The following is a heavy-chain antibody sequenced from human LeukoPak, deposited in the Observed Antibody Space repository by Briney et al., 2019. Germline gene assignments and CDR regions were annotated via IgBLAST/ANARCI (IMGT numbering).Heavy chain of an antibody. D-gene: IGHD1-26*01. J-gene: IGHJ4*02. CDR2: IRYDGSNK. CDR1: GFTFSSYG. V-gene: IGHV3-30*02. Sequence: GGSLRLSCAASGFTFSSYGMHWVRQAPGKGLEWVAFIRYDGSNKYYADSVKGRFTISRDNSKNTLYLQMNSLRAEDTAVYYCAKDKGLGSSPLDYWGQGTLVTVSS. CDR3: AKDKGLGSSPLDY.